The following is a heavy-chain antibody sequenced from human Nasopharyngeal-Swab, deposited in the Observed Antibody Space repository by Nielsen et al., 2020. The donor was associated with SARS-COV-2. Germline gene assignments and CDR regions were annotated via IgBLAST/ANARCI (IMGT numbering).Heavy chain of an antibody. D-gene: IGHD2-2*01. CDR3: ASLVVPAAGGY. CDR1: GFTFSSYS. Sequence: GESLKISCAASGFTFSSYSMNWVRQAPGEGLEWVSSISSSSSYIYYADSVKGRFTISRDNAKNSLYLQMNSLRAEDTAVYYCASLVVPAAGGYWGQGTLVTVSS. J-gene: IGHJ4*02. V-gene: IGHV3-21*01. CDR2: ISSSSSYI.